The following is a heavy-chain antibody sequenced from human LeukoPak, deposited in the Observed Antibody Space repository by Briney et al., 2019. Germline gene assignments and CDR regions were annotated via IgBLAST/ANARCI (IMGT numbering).Heavy chain of an antibody. CDR3: ARRGLHLAGGGFDS. CDR1: GGSFSGYY. J-gene: IGHJ4*02. V-gene: IGHV4-59*10. Sequence: NPSETLSLTCAVYGGSFSGYYWSWIRQPPGKGLEWIGRIYTSGSTNYNPSLKSRVTMSVDTSKNQFSLKLSSVTAADTAVYYCARRGLHLAGGGFDSWGQGSLVTVSS. CDR2: IYTSGST. D-gene: IGHD3-10*01.